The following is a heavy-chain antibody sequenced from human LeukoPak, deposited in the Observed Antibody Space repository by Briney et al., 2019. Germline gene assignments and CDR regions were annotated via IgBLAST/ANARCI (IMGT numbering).Heavy chain of an antibody. CDR1: GGAISSGGYS. D-gene: IGHD5-18*01. CDR3: ARTSTANNWFDL. J-gene: IGHJ5*02. V-gene: IGHV4-30-2*01. Sequence: SETLSLTCAVSGGAISSGGYSWGWIRQPPGKGLEWIVSISHSARTIYNPSLRSRVTIAVDRSKNEFSLKVRSGTATDTAVYYCARTSTANNWFDLWGQGTGVTVSS. CDR2: ISHSART.